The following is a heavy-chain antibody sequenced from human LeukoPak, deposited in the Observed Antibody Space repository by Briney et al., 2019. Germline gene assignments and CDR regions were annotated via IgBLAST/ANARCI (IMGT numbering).Heavy chain of an antibody. Sequence: GGSLRLSCAASGFTFSTYSMHWVRQAPGKGLQWVALISYDGSKRYYTDSVEGRFTISRDNSKNTLYLQMNSLRAADTAVYYCAKPARTDYADYWGQGTLVTVSS. CDR2: ISYDGSKR. CDR3: AKPARTDYADY. D-gene: IGHD1-14*01. V-gene: IGHV3-30*18. CDR1: GFTFSTYS. J-gene: IGHJ4*02.